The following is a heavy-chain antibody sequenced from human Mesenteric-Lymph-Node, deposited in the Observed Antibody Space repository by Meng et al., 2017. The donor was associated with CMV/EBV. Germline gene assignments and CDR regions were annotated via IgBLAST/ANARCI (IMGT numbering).Heavy chain of an antibody. CDR1: TFSSYA. CDR3: ARLDIRYSSSWYGSEYFHH. Sequence: TFSSYASAWVRQAPGQGLEWMGGIIPVFGTANYAPKFQGRVTITADESTSTAYMELSSLRSEDTAVYYCARLDIRYSSSWYGSEYFHHWGQGTLVTVSS. CDR2: IIPVFGTA. D-gene: IGHD6-13*01. J-gene: IGHJ1*01. V-gene: IGHV1-69*01.